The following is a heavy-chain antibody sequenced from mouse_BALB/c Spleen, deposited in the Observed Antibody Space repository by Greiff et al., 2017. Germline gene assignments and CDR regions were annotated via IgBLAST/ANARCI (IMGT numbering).Heavy chain of an antibody. J-gene: IGHJ1*01. CDR1: GFTFNTNA. Sequence: EADGGLVQPKGSLKLSCAASGFTFNTNAMNWVRQAPGKGLEWVARIRSKSNNYATYYADSVKDRFTISRDDSQSMLYLQMNNLKTEDTAMYYCVRDRGLGYFDVGGAGTTVTVSS. CDR2: IRSKSNNYAT. D-gene: IGHD2-2*01. CDR3: VRDRGLGYFDV. V-gene: IGHV10S3*01.